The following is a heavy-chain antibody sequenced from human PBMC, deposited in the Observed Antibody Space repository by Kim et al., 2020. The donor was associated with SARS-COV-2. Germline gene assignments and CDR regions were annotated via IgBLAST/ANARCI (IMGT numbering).Heavy chain of an antibody. V-gene: IGHV3-53*01. CDR3: ARSSAAHDAFDI. D-gene: IGHD6-13*01. J-gene: IGHJ3*02. Sequence: YYAASVKGRFTISRDNSKSTLYVQMNSLRAEDTAVYYCARSSAAHDAFDIWRQGTMVTVSS.